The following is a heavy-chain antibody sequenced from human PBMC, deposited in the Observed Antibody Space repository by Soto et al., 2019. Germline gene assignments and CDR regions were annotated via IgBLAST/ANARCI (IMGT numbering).Heavy chain of an antibody. Sequence: QVQLQESGPGLVKPSETLSLTCTVFGGSIRSYYWSWVRRPPGKGLEWIGYVYNSGSTTYSPSFKSRVTISADTSRNQFSLKLTSVTAADTAVYYCARVSGGSYGAFDIWGQGTMVTVSS. J-gene: IGHJ3*02. V-gene: IGHV4-59*01. CDR1: GGSIRSYY. CDR3: ARVSGGSYGAFDI. CDR2: VYNSGST. D-gene: IGHD1-26*01.